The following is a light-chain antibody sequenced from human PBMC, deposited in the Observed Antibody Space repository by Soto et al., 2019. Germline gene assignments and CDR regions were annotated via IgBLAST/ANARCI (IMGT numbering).Light chain of an antibody. CDR1: QSIRNNY. Sequence: ENVVTQSPDTLSLSPGERATLSCRASQSIRNNYLAWYQQKPGQAPRLLIYGASNRPTGIPDRFIGGGSGASFTLTISRLATDEFEVYYCQQYGSSPRTFGQGTKVEIK. CDR2: GAS. J-gene: IGKJ1*01. CDR3: QQYGSSPRT. V-gene: IGKV3-20*01.